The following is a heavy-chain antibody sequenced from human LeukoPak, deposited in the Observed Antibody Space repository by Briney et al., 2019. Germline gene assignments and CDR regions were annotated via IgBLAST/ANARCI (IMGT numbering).Heavy chain of an antibody. CDR3: ARHQNPQGYFDY. CDR2: IYSGGST. J-gene: IGHJ4*02. Sequence: AGGSLRLSCAASGFTVSSNYMSWVRQAPGKGLEWVSVIYSGGSTYYADSVKGRFTISRDNSKNTLYLQMNSLRAEDTAVYYCARHQNPQGYFDYWGQGTLVTVSS. V-gene: IGHV3-66*04. CDR1: GFTVSSNY.